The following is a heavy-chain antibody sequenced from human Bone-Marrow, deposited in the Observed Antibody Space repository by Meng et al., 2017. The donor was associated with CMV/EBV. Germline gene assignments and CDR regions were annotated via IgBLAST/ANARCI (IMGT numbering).Heavy chain of an antibody. D-gene: IGHD1-7*01. J-gene: IGHJ4*02. CDR1: GGTFSSYA. CDR3: ARGVLFGEAGTVLDY. Sequence: QVQCGHAGGEVKKPGSSVKVSCKASGGTFSSYAISWVRQAPGKGLEWMGGIIPIFGTANYAQKFQGRVTITADESTSTAYMELSSLRSEDTAVYYCARGVLFGEAGTVLDYWGQGTLVTVSS. CDR2: IIPIFGTA. V-gene: IGHV1-69*12.